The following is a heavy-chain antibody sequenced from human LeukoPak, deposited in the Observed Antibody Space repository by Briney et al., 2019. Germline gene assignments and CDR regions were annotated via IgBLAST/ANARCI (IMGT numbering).Heavy chain of an antibody. Sequence: GGSLRLSCAASGFTFSSYAMSWVRQAPGKGLEWVSSISSSSSYIYYADSVKGRFTISRDNAKNSLYLQMNSLRAEDTAVYYCASYATAMVRAFDIWGQGTMVTVSS. CDR1: GFTFSSYA. V-gene: IGHV3-21*01. J-gene: IGHJ3*02. D-gene: IGHD5-18*01. CDR3: ASYATAMVRAFDI. CDR2: ISSSSSYI.